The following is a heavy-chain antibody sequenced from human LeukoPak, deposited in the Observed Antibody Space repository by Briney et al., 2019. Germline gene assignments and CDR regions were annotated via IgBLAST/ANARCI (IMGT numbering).Heavy chain of an antibody. CDR2: IYYSGST. CDR3: ARYSSSSREDY. Sequence: PSETLSLTCTVSGGSISSYYWSWIRQPPGKGLEWIGYIYYSGSTNYNPSLKSRVTISVDTSKNQFSLKLSSVTAADTAVYYCARYSSSSREDYWGQGTLVTVSS. V-gene: IGHV4-59*08. J-gene: IGHJ4*02. D-gene: IGHD6-13*01. CDR1: GGSISSYY.